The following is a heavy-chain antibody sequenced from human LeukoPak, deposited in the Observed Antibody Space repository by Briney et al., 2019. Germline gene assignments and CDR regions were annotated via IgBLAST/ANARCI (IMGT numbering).Heavy chain of an antibody. J-gene: IGHJ4*02. CDR1: GFTFDDYA. Sequence: PGGSLRLSCAASGFTFDDYAMHWVRQAPGKGLEWVSGISWNSGSIGYADSVKGRFTITRDNAKNSLYLQMNSLRAEDTALYYCAKDFDYGDYYFDYWGQGTLVTVSS. D-gene: IGHD4-17*01. CDR2: ISWNSGSI. CDR3: AKDFDYGDYYFDY. V-gene: IGHV3-9*01.